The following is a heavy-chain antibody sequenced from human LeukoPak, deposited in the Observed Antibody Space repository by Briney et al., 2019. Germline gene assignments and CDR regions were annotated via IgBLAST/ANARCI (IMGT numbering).Heavy chain of an antibody. V-gene: IGHV1-2*02. CDR3: ATLAAAGTRINAFDI. D-gene: IGHD6-13*01. CDR2: INPNSGGT. CDR1: GYTFTGYY. J-gene: IGHJ3*02. Sequence: ASVKVSCKASGYTFTGYYMHWVRQAPGQGLEWMGWINPNSGGTNYAQKFQGRVTMTRDTSISTAYMELSRLRSDDTAVYYCATLAAAGTRINAFDIWGQGTMVTVSS.